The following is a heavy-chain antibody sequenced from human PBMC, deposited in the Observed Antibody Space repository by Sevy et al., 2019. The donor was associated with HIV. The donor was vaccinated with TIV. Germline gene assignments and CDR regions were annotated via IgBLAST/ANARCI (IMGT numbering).Heavy chain of an antibody. V-gene: IGHV4-30-2*01. Sequence: SETLSLTCTVSGGYLNIGGYSWSWIRQPPGKGLEWIGSIYHGGDTDYNPSLKSRITVSLDRSKNQFSLRLDSVTAADTAVYFCARVGPRYSSGLHHFDAWGQGTLVTVSS. CDR3: ARVGPRYSSGLHHFDA. J-gene: IGHJ4*02. CDR2: IYHGGDT. D-gene: IGHD6-19*01. CDR1: GGYLNIGGYS.